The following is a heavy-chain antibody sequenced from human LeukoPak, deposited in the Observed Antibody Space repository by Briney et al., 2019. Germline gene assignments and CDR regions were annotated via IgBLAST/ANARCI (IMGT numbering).Heavy chain of an antibody. CDR1: GFTFSSYA. D-gene: IGHD1-14*01. CDR2: ISGSGGST. CDR3: AKNNRVYPSHYFQH. Sequence: GGSLRLSCAASGFTFSSYAMSWVRQAPGKGLEWVSLISGSGGSTYYADSVKGRFTISRDNSKNTLYLQMNSLRAEDTAVYYCAKNNRVYPSHYFQHWGQGTLVTVSS. V-gene: IGHV3-23*01. J-gene: IGHJ1*01.